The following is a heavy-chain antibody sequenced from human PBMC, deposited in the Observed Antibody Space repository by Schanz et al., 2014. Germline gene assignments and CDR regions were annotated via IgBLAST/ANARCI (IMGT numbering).Heavy chain of an antibody. CDR2: ISNSGTYT. V-gene: IGHV3-11*03. Sequence: GGSLRLSCAASGFTFSDYYMSWIRQAPGKGLEWISYISNSGTYTKYADSVKGRFVISRDNARSSLYLQMSSLRDGDTAVYYCASVIMVAGNHRDGRDVWGQGTTVIVSS. J-gene: IGHJ6*02. D-gene: IGHD6-19*01. CDR3: ASVIMVAGNHRDGRDV. CDR1: GFTFSDYY.